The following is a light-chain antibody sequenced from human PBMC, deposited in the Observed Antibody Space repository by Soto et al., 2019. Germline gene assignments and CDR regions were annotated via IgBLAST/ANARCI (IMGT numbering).Light chain of an antibody. Sequence: IHMTQSPSSLSASVGDRVTITCRASQRITTYLNWYQQKPGEAPKLLISTSATLQRGVPSRFSGSGSGTDFTLTITSLQRADFATYFCQQTYSTPYTFGQGTQLEIK. V-gene: IGKV1-39*01. CDR1: QRITTY. J-gene: IGKJ2*01. CDR3: QQTYSTPYT. CDR2: TSA.